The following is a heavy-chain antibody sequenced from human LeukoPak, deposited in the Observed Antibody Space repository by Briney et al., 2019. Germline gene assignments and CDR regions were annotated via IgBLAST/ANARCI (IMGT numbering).Heavy chain of an antibody. J-gene: IGHJ4*02. CDR2: LSVSGDKI. V-gene: IGHV3-23*01. CDR1: GFTFRSSV. Sequence: GGSLRLSCAVSGFTFRSSVMSWVRKAPGKGLEWVAALSVSGDKIFYADSVRGRFTISKDISKESLFLEMSSLRAEDTAMYYCARLTGNHFDYWGPGTLVTVYS. CDR3: ARLTGNHFDY. D-gene: IGHD1-14*01.